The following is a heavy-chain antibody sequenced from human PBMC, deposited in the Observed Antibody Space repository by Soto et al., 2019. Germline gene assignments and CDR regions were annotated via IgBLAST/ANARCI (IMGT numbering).Heavy chain of an antibody. CDR2: IYWNDDK. V-gene: IGHV2-5*01. Sequence: QITLKESGPTLVKPTQTLTLTCTFSGLSFSTSGVGVGWIRQPPGKALEWLALIYWNDDKRYSPSLKSRLTSSKYTSKSQVVLTMTNMDPLYTATDYSAHRQDEGNCSGGRCYEVRPFDIWAQGTMVTVSS. D-gene: IGHD2-15*01. J-gene: IGHJ3*02. CDR3: AHRQDEGNCSGGRCYEVRPFDI. CDR1: GLSFSTSGVG.